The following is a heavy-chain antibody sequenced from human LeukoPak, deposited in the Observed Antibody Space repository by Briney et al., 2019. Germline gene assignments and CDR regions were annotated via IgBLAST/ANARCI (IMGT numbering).Heavy chain of an antibody. CDR2: ISSSNTYI. Sequence: GGSLRLSCAASGFTFSSYSMNWVRQAPGKGLEWVSSISSSNTYIYYVDSVKGRFTISRDNAKNSLYLQMSSLRAEDSAVYYCAELGITMIGGVWGKGTTVTISS. CDR1: GFTFSSYS. CDR3: AELGITMIGGV. J-gene: IGHJ6*04. D-gene: IGHD3-10*02. V-gene: IGHV3-21*01.